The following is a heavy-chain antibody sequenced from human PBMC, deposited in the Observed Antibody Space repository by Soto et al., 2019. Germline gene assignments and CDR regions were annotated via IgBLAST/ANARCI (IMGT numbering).Heavy chain of an antibody. CDR1: GFTFISHA. D-gene: IGHD4-17*01. J-gene: IGHJ6*02. V-gene: IGHV3-30*04. CDR2: ISHDGNNK. CDR3: ARGGFGEFTIGTYYFYGLDV. Sequence: GGSLRLSCVVSGFTFISHAMHWVRQAPGKGLEWVAVISHDGNNKYYADSLQGRFTISRDTSKNTLPLQMNSLGPEDTAVYYCARGGFGEFTIGTYYFYGLDVWGQGTTVTVSS.